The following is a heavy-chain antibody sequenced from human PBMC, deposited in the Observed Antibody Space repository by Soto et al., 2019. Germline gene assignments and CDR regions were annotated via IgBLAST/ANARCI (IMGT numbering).Heavy chain of an antibody. CDR1: GYTFTHYY. CDR2: INPNGGIT. CDR3: ATPVNSAMAFEY. V-gene: IGHV1-46*01. Sequence: QVKLMQSGAEVKKPGASVRVSCKASGYTFTHYYIHWVRQAPGQGLEWMGIINPNGGITTYAQKFRAGFTMARDTSTSTVYLELGSLRSEALAVYYCATPVNSAMAFEYWGQGTLVAVSS. D-gene: IGHD5-18*01. J-gene: IGHJ4*02.